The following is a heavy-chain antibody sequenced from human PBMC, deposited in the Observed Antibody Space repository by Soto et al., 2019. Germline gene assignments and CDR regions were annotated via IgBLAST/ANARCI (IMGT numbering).Heavy chain of an antibody. CDR2: INQDGSDY. Sequence: EVHLEESGGGLVQPGGSLRLSCAASGFTFSSYWMNWVRQAPGKGLEWVANINQDGSDYNLVASVKGRFTISRDNAKNSLFLQMNALRVEDTAVYYCARTGDGHHDSLDYWGQGILVSVSS. J-gene: IGHJ4*02. CDR3: ARTGDGHHDSLDY. V-gene: IGHV3-7*01. CDR1: GFTFSSYW. D-gene: IGHD1-1*01.